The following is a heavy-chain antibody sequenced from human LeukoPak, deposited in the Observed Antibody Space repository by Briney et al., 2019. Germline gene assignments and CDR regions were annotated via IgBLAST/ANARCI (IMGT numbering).Heavy chain of an antibody. V-gene: IGHV4-61*02. D-gene: IGHD1-26*01. CDR3: ARRPGGLGANP. J-gene: IGHJ4*02. CDR2: IYTSGST. CDR1: GGSISSGSYY. Sequence: PSETLSLTCTVSGGSISSGSYYWSWIRQPAGKGLEWIGRIYTSGSTNYNPSLKSRVTISVDTSKNQFSLKLRSVTAADTAVYYCARRPGGLGANPWGQGTLVTVSS.